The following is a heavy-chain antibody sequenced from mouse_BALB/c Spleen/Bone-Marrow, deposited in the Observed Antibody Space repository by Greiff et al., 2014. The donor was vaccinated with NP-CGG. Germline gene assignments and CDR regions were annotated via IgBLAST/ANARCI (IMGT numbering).Heavy chain of an antibody. CDR1: GYTFSSYY. J-gene: IGHJ1*01. D-gene: IGHD2-12*01. Sequence: QVQLQQSGAELVKPGASVKLSCKASGYTFSSYYMYWVKQRPGQGLEWIGEINPSNGGTKFNEKFKSKATLTVDKSSSTAYMQLSSLPSEDSAVYYCTRSNDGYWYFDVWGAGTTVTVSS. V-gene: IGHV1S81*02. CDR3: TRSNDGYWYFDV. CDR2: INPSNGGT.